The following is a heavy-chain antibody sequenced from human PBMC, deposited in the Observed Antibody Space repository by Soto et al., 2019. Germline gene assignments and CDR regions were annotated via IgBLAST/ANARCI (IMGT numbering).Heavy chain of an antibody. CDR2: IYYSGST. D-gene: IGHD6-19*01. J-gene: IGHJ3*02. CDR1: GGSISSSSYY. CDR3: ARQGSGWPLRAVDI. V-gene: IGHV4-39*01. Sequence: QLQLQESGPGLVKPSETLSLTCTVSGGSISSSSYYWGWIRQPPWKGLEWIGSIYYSGSTYYNPSLKRLVTISVDTYKNQSSLKLSSVTAADTAVYYGARQGSGWPLRAVDIWGQGTMVTVSS.